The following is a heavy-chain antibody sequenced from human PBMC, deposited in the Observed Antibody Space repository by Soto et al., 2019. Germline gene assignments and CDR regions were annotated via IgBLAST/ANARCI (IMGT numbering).Heavy chain of an antibody. J-gene: IGHJ6*03. V-gene: IGHV6-1*01. Sequence: QSAVLTGSIPADAASRNRAASSSIWASPARGLEWLGRTYYRSKWYNDYAVSVKSRITINPDTSKNQFSLQLNSVTPEDTAVYYCSYWGIVVVPAATMDVWGKGTTVTVSS. CDR1: ADAASRNRAA. CDR2: TYYRSKWYN. D-gene: IGHD2-2*01. CDR3: SYWGIVVVPAATMDV.